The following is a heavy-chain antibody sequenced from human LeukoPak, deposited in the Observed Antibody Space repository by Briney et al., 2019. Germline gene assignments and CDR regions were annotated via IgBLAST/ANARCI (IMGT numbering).Heavy chain of an antibody. CDR1: GGSFSGYY. CDR3: AAHMDV. V-gene: IGHV4-34*01. CDR2: INHSGSA. J-gene: IGHJ6*03. Sequence: ASETLSLTCAVYGGSFSGYYWSWIRQPPGKGLEWIGEINHSGSANYNPSLKSRVTISVDTSKNQFSLKLSSVTAADTAVYYCAAHMDVWGKGTTVTVSS.